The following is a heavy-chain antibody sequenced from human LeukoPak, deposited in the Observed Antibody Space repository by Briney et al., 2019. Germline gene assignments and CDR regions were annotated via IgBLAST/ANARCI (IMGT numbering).Heavy chain of an antibody. CDR1: GYTFTSYG. D-gene: IGHD3-3*01. Sequence: GASVKVSCKASGYTFTSYGISWVRQAPGQGLEWMGWISAYNGNANYAQKLQGRVTMTIDTSTSTAYMELRSLRSDDTAVYYCARVPRYDFWSGFYRDAFDIWGQGAMVTVSS. CDR2: ISAYNGNA. V-gene: IGHV1-18*01. CDR3: ARVPRYDFWSGFYRDAFDI. J-gene: IGHJ3*02.